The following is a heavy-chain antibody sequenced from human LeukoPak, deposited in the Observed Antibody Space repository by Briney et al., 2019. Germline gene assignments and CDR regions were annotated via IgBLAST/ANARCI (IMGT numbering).Heavy chain of an antibody. CDR1: GFTFSTNG. V-gene: IGHV3-30*02. CDR3: ARDPSSQRYYYYMDV. D-gene: IGHD2-2*01. J-gene: IGHJ6*03. CDR2: IRHDGTIK. Sequence: PGGSLRLSCAASGFTFSTNGMHWVRQAPGQGLEWVAFIRHDGTIKYYADSVKGRFTISRDNSKNTLYLQMNSLRAEDTAVYYCARDPSSQRYYYYMDVWGKGTTVTVSS.